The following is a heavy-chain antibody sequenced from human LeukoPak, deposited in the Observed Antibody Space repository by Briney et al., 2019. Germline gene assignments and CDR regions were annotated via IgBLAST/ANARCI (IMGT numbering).Heavy chain of an antibody. CDR2: IYYSGST. V-gene: IGHV4-39*07. Sequence: SETLSLTCTVSGGSISSSSYYWGWIRQPPGKGLEWIGSIYYSGSTYYNPSLKSRVTISVDTSKNQFSLKLSSVTAADTAVYYCARAISGSYGGVLIDYWGQGTLVTVSS. J-gene: IGHJ4*02. CDR3: ARAISGSYGGVLIDY. D-gene: IGHD1-26*01. CDR1: GGSISSSSYY.